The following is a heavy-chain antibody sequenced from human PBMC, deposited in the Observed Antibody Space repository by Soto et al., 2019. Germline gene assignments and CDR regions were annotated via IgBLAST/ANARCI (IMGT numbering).Heavy chain of an antibody. CDR3: AKDRGYYDSTFDY. J-gene: IGHJ4*02. CDR1: GFPFSSYG. D-gene: IGHD3-22*01. CDR2: ISYDGSNK. Sequence: QVQLVESGGGVVQPGRSLRLSCAASGFPFSSYGMHWVRQAPGKGLEWVAVISYDGSNKYYADSVKGRFTISRDNSKNTLYLQMNSLRAEDTAVYYCAKDRGYYDSTFDYWGQGTLVTVSS. V-gene: IGHV3-30*18.